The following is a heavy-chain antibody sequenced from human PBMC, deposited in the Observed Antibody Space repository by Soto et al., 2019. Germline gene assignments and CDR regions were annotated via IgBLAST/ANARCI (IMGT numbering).Heavy chain of an antibody. CDR1: GYTFNTYA. CDR3: ARTVEYDSIPYYYADF. Sequence: ASVKVSCKASGYTFNTYAITWVRQAPGQGLEWMGWISGYNGNTNYAQTLQGRGTMTTDTSTSTAYLELRSLRSDDTAVYYCARTVEYDSIPYYYADFWGQGTLVTVSS. CDR2: ISGYNGNT. J-gene: IGHJ4*01. V-gene: IGHV1-18*01. D-gene: IGHD2-21*01.